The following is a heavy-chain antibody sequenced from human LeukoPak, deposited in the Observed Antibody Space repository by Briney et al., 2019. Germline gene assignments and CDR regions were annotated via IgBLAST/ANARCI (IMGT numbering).Heavy chain of an antibody. CDR3: ANFGRIAAAGPESDLDI. CDR1: GFTFSSYW. D-gene: IGHD6-13*01. V-gene: IGHV3-74*01. CDR2: INSDGSST. J-gene: IGHJ3*02. Sequence: PGGSLRLSCAASGFTFSSYWMHWVRQAPGKGLVWVSRINSDGSSTSYADSVKGRFTISRDNAKNTLYLQMNSLRAEDTAVYYCANFGRIAAAGPESDLDIWGQGTMVTVSS.